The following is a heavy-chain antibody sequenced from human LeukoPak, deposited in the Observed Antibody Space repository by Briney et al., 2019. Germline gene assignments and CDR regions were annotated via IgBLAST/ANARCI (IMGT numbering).Heavy chain of an antibody. J-gene: IGHJ4*02. D-gene: IGHD3-22*01. CDR2: IYYSGST. Sequence: SETLSLTSTVSGGSISSGGYYWSWIRQHPGKGLEWIGYIYYSGSTYYNPSLKSRVTISVDTSKNQFSLKLSSVTAADTAVYYRARSSPFRGRYDSSGIDYWGQGTLVTVSS. CDR1: GGSISSGGYY. V-gene: IGHV4-31*03. CDR3: ARSSPFRGRYDSSGIDY.